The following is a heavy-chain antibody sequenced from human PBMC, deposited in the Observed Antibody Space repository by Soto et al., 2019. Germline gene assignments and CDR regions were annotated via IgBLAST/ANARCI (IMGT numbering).Heavy chain of an antibody. CDR2: IIPIISTA. CDR3: ARAKGGAYGGNSPFDY. D-gene: IGHD4-17*01. V-gene: IGHV1-69*01. CDR1: GGTFSSYA. J-gene: IGHJ4*02. Sequence: QVQLVQAGAEVKKPGSSVKVSCKASGGTFSSYAISWVRQAPGQGLEWMGGIIPIISTANYAQKFQCRVMITADHSTSTAYMELSSLRSEDTAVYYCARAKGGAYGGNSPFDYWGQGTLVTVSS.